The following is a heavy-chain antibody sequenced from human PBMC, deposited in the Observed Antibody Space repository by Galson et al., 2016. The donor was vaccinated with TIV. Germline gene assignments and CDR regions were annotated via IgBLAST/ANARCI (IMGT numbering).Heavy chain of an antibody. CDR3: ATVGNPAYFKF. V-gene: IGHV3-15*06. CDR1: GFTLRNAW. D-gene: IGHD2/OR15-2a*01. CDR2: IKSETDDGTT. J-gene: IGHJ4*02. Sequence: SLRLSCAVSGFTLRNAWMSWVRQAPGKGLEWVGRIKSETDDGTTNYAAPVKGRFTISRDDSENTLYLQLSSLNAEDTAVYYCATVGNPAYFKFWGQGTLVTVFS.